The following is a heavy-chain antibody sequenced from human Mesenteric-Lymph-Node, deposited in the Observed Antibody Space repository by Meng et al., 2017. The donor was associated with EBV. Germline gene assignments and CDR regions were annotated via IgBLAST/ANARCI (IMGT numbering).Heavy chain of an antibody. Sequence: HGLPQASRPPVVTPSGALSLTCAVSCGSISSSIWVIWVRQPPGKGLEWIGDIYHTGNTNYNPSLKSRVTISLDKSKNQFSLNLTSVTAADTAVYYCARTSVAVLYVGLDYWGQGTLVTVSS. V-gene: IGHV4-4*02. D-gene: IGHD2-8*02. CDR3: ARTSVAVLYVGLDY. J-gene: IGHJ4*02. CDR2: IYHTGNT. CDR1: CGSISSSIW.